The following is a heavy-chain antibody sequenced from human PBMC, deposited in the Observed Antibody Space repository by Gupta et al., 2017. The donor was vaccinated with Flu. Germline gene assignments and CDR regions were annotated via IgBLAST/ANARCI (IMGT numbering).Heavy chain of an antibody. D-gene: IGHD2-15*01. J-gene: IGHJ4*02. Sequence: QVRLVEPGGGVVHPGRSLRLSCSVSGFTFSTYGLHWVRQAPGQGLEWVAVISYDGTYKNYADSVKGRFTISRDNSKNTLSLQMNSLRGEDTGVYYCAKDQREYCSGGDCYPQIFHYWGQGTLVTVSS. CDR3: AKDQREYCSGGDCYPQIFHY. CDR1: GFTFSTYG. CDR2: ISYDGTYK. V-gene: IGHV3-30*18.